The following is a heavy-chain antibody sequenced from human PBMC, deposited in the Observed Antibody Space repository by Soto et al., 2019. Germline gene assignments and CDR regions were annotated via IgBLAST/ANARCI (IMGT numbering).Heavy chain of an antibody. CDR1: GGSISSYY. CDR3: ARDRYLFDP. D-gene: IGHD1-20*01. Sequence: KPSETLSLTCTVSGGSISSYYWSWIRQPPGKGLEWLGYIYYSGSTNYNPSLKSRVTISVDTSKNQFSLKLSSVTAADTAVYYCARDRYLFDPWGQGTLVTVSS. V-gene: IGHV4-59*01. CDR2: IYYSGST. J-gene: IGHJ5*02.